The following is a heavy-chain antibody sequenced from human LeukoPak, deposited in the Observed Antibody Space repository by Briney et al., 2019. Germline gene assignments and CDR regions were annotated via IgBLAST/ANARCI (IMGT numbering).Heavy chain of an antibody. V-gene: IGHV1-69*01. Sequence: GASVKVSCKAYGGTFSSYAISWVRQAPGQGLEWMGGIIPIFGTANYAQKFQGRVTITADESTSTAYMELSSLRSEDTAVYYCATWEPYGDYYYFDYWGQGTLVTVSS. CDR2: IIPIFGTA. D-gene: IGHD4-17*01. CDR3: ATWEPYGDYYYFDY. J-gene: IGHJ4*02. CDR1: GGTFSSYA.